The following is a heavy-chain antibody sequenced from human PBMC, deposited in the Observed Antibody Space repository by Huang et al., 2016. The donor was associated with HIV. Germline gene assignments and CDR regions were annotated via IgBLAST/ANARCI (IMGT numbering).Heavy chain of an antibody. CDR1: GYTFTNYD. V-gene: IGHV1-8*01. D-gene: IGHD3-10*01. J-gene: IGHJ3*01. CDR2: MNPKSGNG. CDR3: ARGFGINYNHEAFDV. Sequence: QIQLAQSGAEVKKPGASVKVSCKASGYTFTNYDINWVRQASGQGLELMVWMNPKSGNGGYTKKFQGRVAILRNSSINTSYLEVTSLTSEDTAVYYCARGFGINYNHEAFDVWGQGTMVTVSS.